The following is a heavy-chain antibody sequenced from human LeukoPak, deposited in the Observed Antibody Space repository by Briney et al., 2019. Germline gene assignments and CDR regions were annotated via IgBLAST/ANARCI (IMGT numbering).Heavy chain of an antibody. CDR1: GYTFTSYA. Sequence: ASVKVSCKASGYTFTSYAMHWVRQAPGQRLEWMGWINAGNGNTKYSQKFQGRVTITRDTSASTAYMELSSLRSEDTAVYYCARGGYVYGDYVDYFDYWGQGTLVTVSS. V-gene: IGHV1-3*01. CDR3: ARGGYVYGDYVDYFDY. J-gene: IGHJ4*02. D-gene: IGHD4-17*01. CDR2: INAGNGNT.